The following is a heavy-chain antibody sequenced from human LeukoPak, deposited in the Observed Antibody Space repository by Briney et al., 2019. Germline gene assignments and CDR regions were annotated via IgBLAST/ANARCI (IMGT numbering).Heavy chain of an antibody. V-gene: IGHV4-39*01. CDR3: ARVNSKMRAGPTRPI. CDR2: IYYSGNT. CDR1: GGSISTRTYY. Sequence: SETLSLTCTVSGGSISTRTYYWGWIRQPPGKGLEWIGNIYYSGNTYYDPSLKSRVIISVDTSKNQFSLNLSSVTAADTAGYLCARVNSKMRAGPTRPIWGLGTVVIVSS. D-gene: IGHD2/OR15-2a*01. J-gene: IGHJ3*02.